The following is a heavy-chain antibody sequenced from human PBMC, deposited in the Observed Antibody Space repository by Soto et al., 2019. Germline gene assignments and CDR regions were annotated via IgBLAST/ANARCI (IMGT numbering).Heavy chain of an antibody. Sequence: EVQLLESGGGLVQPGGSLRLSCAASGFTFSSYAMSWVRQAPGKGLEWVSAISGSGGSTYYADSVKGRFTISRDNSKNTLYLQMNSLRAEDTAVYYCAKDPEGIVVVMSPFDYWGQGTLVTVSS. J-gene: IGHJ4*02. CDR3: AKDPEGIVVVMSPFDY. CDR2: ISGSGGST. D-gene: IGHD3-22*01. CDR1: GFTFSSYA. V-gene: IGHV3-23*01.